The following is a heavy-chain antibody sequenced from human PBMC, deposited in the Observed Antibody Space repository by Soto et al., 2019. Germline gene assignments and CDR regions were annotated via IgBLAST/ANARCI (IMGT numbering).Heavy chain of an antibody. CDR3: ARDNEVATGMGS. J-gene: IGHJ3*01. D-gene: IGHD5-12*01. Sequence: SVKVSCKASGGTFSSYAISWVRQAPGQGLEWMGGIIPIFGTANYAQKFQGRVTITADESTSTAYMELSSLRSEDTAVYYCARDNEVATGMGSWGQGTMVTVSS. CDR1: GGTFSSYA. CDR2: IIPIFGTA. V-gene: IGHV1-69*13.